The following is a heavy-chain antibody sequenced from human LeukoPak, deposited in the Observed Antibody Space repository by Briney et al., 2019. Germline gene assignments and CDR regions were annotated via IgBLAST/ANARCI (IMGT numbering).Heavy chain of an antibody. D-gene: IGHD3-9*01. J-gene: IGHJ6*02. V-gene: IGHV3-7*01. Sequence: GGSLRLSCAASGFTFSSYWMSWVRQAPGKGLEWVADIKQDGSEKYYVDSVKGRFTISRDNAKNSLYLQMNSLRAEDTAVYYCARDATVYDILTGYRGYYGMDVWGQGTTVTVSS. CDR3: ARDATVYDILTGYRGYYGMDV. CDR2: IKQDGSEK. CDR1: GFTFSSYW.